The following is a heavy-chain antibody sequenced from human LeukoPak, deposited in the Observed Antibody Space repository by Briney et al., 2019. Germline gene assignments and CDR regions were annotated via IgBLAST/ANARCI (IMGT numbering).Heavy chain of an antibody. CDR3: ARGMVRGVMKGPGWFDP. Sequence: SETLSLTCTVSGGSISSYYWSWLRQPPGKGLEWIGYIYYSGSTNYNPSLKSRVTISVDTSKNQFSLKLSSVTAADTAVYYCARGMVRGVMKGPGWFDPWGQGTLVTVSS. CDR2: IYYSGST. D-gene: IGHD3-10*01. V-gene: IGHV4-59*01. CDR1: GGSISSYY. J-gene: IGHJ5*02.